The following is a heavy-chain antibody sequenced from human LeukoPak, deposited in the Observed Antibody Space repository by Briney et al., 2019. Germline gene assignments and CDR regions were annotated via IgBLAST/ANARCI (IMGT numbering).Heavy chain of an antibody. V-gene: IGHV1-69*04. CDR1: GGTFSSYA. J-gene: IGHJ6*03. CDR2: IIPILGIA. CDR3: ARVTPARYYYYYMDV. D-gene: IGHD2-21*02. Sequence: SVKVSCKASGGTFSSYAISWVRQAPGQGLEWMGRIIPILGIANYAQKFQGRVTITADESTSTAYMELSSLRSEDTAVYYCARVTPARYYYYYMDVWGKGTTVTVSS.